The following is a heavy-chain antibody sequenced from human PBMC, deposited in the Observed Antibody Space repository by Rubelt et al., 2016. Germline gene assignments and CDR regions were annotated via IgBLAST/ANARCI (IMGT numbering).Heavy chain of an antibody. J-gene: IGHJ4*02. D-gene: IGHD2-2*01. CDR1: GFTFSNYG. V-gene: IGHV3-30*03. CDR2: ISYDGSNK. CDR3: ARAGYCTSTSCSPPRIDF. Sequence: QVQLVESGGGVVQPGRSLRLSCAASGFTFSNYGMPWVRQAPGKGLEWVAVISYDGSNKYYVDSVKGRFTISSDKAENSRYLQMNSLRAEDTAVYYCARAGYCTSTSCSPPRIDFWGQGTLVTVSS.